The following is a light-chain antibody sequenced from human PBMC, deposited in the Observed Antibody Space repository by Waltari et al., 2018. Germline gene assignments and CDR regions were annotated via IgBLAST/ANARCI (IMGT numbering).Light chain of an antibody. CDR2: GAS. V-gene: IGKV3-20*01. CDR1: QSLSKKY. CDR3: QQYGSSVMYA. J-gene: IGKJ2*01. Sequence: LTQSPGTRSLSPGERVALSCRASQSLSKKYLAWYQQKPGQAPRLLIYGASSRAAGIPDRFSGSGSGTDFTLTISRLEPEDFAMYYCQQYGSSVMYAFGQGTKLEIK.